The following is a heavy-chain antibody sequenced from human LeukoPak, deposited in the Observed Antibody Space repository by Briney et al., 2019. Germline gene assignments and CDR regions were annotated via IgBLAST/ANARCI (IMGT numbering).Heavy chain of an antibody. J-gene: IGHJ6*03. CDR2: IYYSGST. CDR1: GGSISSSSYY. CDR3: ARGYCSGGSCYSYYYYNYMDV. Sequence: SETLSLTCTVSGGSISSSSYYWGWIRQPPGKGLEWIGSIYYSGSTYYNPSLKSRVAISVDTSKNQFSLKLSSVTAADTAVYYCARGYCSGGSCYSYYYYNYMDVWGKGTTVTVSS. D-gene: IGHD2-15*01. V-gene: IGHV4-39*07.